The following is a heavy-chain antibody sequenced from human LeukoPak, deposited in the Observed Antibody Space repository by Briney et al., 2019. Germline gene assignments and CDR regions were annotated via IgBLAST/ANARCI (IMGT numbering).Heavy chain of an antibody. CDR3: TRVGIAVAATGYYYMDV. J-gene: IGHJ6*03. CDR1: GFTFGDYA. D-gene: IGHD6-19*01. Sequence: GESLKISCTASGFTFGDYAMSWVRQAPGKGLEWVGFIRSKAYGGTTEYAASVKGRFTISRDDSKSIAYLQMNSLKTEDTAVYYCTRVGIAVAATGYYYMDVWGKGTTVTVSS. CDR2: IRSKAYGGTT. V-gene: IGHV3-49*04.